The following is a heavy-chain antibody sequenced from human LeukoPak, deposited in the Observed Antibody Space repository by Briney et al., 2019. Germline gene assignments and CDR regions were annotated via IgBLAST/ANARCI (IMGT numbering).Heavy chain of an antibody. Sequence: GASVKVSCKASGYSFTSYEITWVRQAPGQGLEWMGWISAYNGNTNYAHSLQGRVTMTTDTSTTTAYMELRSLRSDDTAVYYCARDHYYDSSGYYGRDYWGQGTLVTVSS. J-gene: IGHJ4*02. CDR2: ISAYNGNT. D-gene: IGHD3-22*01. CDR3: ARDHYYDSSGYYGRDY. CDR1: GYSFTSYE. V-gene: IGHV1-18*01.